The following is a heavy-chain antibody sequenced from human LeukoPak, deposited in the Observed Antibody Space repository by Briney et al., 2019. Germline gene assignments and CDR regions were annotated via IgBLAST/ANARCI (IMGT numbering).Heavy chain of an antibody. CDR1: GFTFSSYG. J-gene: IGHJ4*02. CDR3: TRDSNLDYYFDY. V-gene: IGHV3-30*03. Sequence: PGGSLRLSCAASGFTFSSYGMHWVRQAPGKGLEWVAVISYDGSNKYYADSVKGRFTISRDNSKNTLYLQMTSLKTEDTAVYYCTRDSNLDYYFDYWGQGTLVTVSS. D-gene: IGHD3-3*01. CDR2: ISYDGSNK.